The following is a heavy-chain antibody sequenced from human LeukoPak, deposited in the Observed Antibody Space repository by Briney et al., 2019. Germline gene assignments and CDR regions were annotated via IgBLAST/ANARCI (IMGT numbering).Heavy chain of an antibody. J-gene: IGHJ6*02. CDR1: GFTFSSYG. CDR2: ISYDGSNK. D-gene: IGHD3-22*01. V-gene: IGHV3-30*03. Sequence: GGSLRLSCAASGFTFSSYGMHWVRQAPGKGLEWVAVISYDGSNKYYADSVKGRFTIFRDNSKNMLYLQMNSLRAEDTALYYCASQKANFYDSSGDVWGQGTTVTVSS. CDR3: ASQKANFYDSSGDV.